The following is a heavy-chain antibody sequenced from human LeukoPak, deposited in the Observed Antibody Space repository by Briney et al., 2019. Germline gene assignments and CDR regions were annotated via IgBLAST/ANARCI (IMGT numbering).Heavy chain of an antibody. J-gene: IGHJ4*02. CDR3: ARTFRFPHYFDY. V-gene: IGHV3-66*02. CDR1: GFTVSSNY. Sequence: PGGSLRLSCAASGFTVSSNYMSWVRQAPGKGLEWVSVICSGGSTYYADSVKGRFTISRDNSKNTLYLQMNSLRAEDTAVYYCARTFRFPHYFDYWGQGTLVTVSS. D-gene: IGHD2-21*01. CDR2: ICSGGST.